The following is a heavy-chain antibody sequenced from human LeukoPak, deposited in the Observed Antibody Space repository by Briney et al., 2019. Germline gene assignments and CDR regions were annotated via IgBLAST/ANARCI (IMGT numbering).Heavy chain of an antibody. CDR2: ISSSGSTI. CDR1: GFTFSDYY. CDR3: ARDGYSYGINWFDP. J-gene: IGHJ5*02. V-gene: IGHV3-11*04. D-gene: IGHD5-18*01. Sequence: GGSLRLSCSASGFTFSDYYMSWIRQAPGKGLEWVSYISSSGSTIYYADSVKGRFTISRDNAKNSLYLQMNSLRAEDTAVYYCARDGYSYGINWFDPWGQGTLVTVSS.